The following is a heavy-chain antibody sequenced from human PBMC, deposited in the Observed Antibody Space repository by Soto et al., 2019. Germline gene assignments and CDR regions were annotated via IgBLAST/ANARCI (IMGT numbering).Heavy chain of an antibody. CDR1: GGSISSYY. CDR3: ARDYGHYDGQGVALDI. J-gene: IGHJ3*02. D-gene: IGHD3-22*01. CDR2: IYYSGST. Sequence: PSETLSLTCTVSGGSISSYYWSWIRQPPGKGLEWIGYIYYSGSTNYNPSLKSRVTISVDTSKNQFSLKLSSVTAADTAVYYCARDYGHYDGQGVALDIWGQGTMVTVSS. V-gene: IGHV4-59*01.